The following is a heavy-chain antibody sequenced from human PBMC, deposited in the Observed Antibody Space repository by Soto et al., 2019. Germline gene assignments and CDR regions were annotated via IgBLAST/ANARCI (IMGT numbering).Heavy chain of an antibody. V-gene: IGHV3-21*01. CDR2: ISSSSSYI. D-gene: IGHD2-2*02. CDR3: ARSSCSSTSCYIDY. CDR1: GFTFSSYS. Sequence: GGSLRLSCAASGFTFSSYSMNWVRQAPGKGLEWVSSISSSSSYIYYADSVKGRFTISRDNAKNSLYLQMNSLRAEDTAVYYCARSSCSSTSCYIDYWGQGTLVTVSS. J-gene: IGHJ4*02.